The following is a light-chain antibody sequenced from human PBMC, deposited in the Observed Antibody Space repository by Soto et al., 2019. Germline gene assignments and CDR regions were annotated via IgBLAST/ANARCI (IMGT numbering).Light chain of an antibody. Sequence: EVVMTQTPATLSLSPLERATLSCTASQSVSSNYLSWYQQNPGQAPRLLIYGASTRATGIPARFSGSGSGTDFTLTVSSLQPEDFAIYYCQQDYNLPITFGQGTRLEIK. J-gene: IGKJ5*01. CDR2: GAS. CDR3: QQDYNLPIT. V-gene: IGKV3D-7*01. CDR1: QSVSSNY.